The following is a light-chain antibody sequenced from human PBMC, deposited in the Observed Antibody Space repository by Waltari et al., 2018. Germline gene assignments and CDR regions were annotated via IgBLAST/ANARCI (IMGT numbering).Light chain of an antibody. J-gene: IGLJ7*01. CDR2: TNS. CDR3: QVWDVESDHVF. Sequence: SYGLTQPPSVSVSPGQTARITCGGDYFGTEDVNWYQQKPPQAPLLVIYTNSARPSGVPDRLSGSRSGNTATLIIGGVEAGDEAEYDCQVWDVESDHVFFGGGTRLTVL. CDR1: YFGTED. V-gene: IGLV3-21*01.